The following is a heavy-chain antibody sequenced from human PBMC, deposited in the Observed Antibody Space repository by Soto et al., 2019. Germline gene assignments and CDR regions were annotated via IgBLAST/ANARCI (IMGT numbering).Heavy chain of an antibody. CDR1: GYTFTSYA. D-gene: IGHD3-22*01. V-gene: IGHV1-3*01. J-gene: IGHJ3*02. CDR2: INAGNGNT. Sequence: ASVKVSCKASGYTFTSYAMHWVRQAPGQRLEWMGWINAGNGNTKHSQKLQGRVTITTDTSASTAYMELSSLRSEDTAVYYCARDLPPSYYYDSSGYYYGPIWGQGTMVTVSS. CDR3: ARDLPPSYYYDSSGYYYGPI.